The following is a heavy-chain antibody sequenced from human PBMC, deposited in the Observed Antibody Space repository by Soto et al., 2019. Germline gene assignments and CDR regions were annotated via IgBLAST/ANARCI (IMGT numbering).Heavy chain of an antibody. Sequence: VGAQRLTCSASEFTYSDVYVVWVRQAPGKGLEWVARIKNNANSYAIEYAASVKGRFTISRDDSKNSLYLQMNSRRTEDTAIYYCFRGKRGHKPLKAFDAWGQEPMVTAS. CDR1: EFTYSDVY. V-gene: IGHV3-72*01. CDR3: FRGKRGHKPLKAFDA. D-gene: IGHD3-10*01. J-gene: IGHJ3*01. CDR2: IKNNANSYAI.